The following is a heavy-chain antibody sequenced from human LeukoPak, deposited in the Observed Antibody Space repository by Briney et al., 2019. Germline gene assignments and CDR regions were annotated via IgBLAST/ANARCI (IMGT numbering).Heavy chain of an antibody. Sequence: SETLSLTCTVSGGSISSYYWSWIRQPPGKGLEWIGYIYYSGSTNYNPSLKSRVTISVDTSKNQFSLKLSSVTAADTAVYYCARAALYGVAAIDWFDPWGQGTLVTVSS. CDR1: GGSISSYY. V-gene: IGHV4-59*12. CDR2: IYYSGST. CDR3: ARAALYGVAAIDWFDP. J-gene: IGHJ5*02. D-gene: IGHD2-15*01.